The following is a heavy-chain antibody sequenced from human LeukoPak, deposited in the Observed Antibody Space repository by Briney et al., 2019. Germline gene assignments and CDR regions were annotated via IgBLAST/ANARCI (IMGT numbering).Heavy chain of an antibody. V-gene: IGHV3-33*01. CDR2: ILYDGSNK. D-gene: IGHD2-15*01. CDR3: ASLGYCSGGSCYGPSYYYYMDV. Sequence: GRSLRLACAASGFTFSSYGMHWVCQAPGKGLEWEAVILYDGSNKYYADSVKGRFTISRDNSKNTLYLQMNSLRAEDTAVYYCASLGYCSGGSCYGPSYYYYMDVWGKGTTVTVSS. J-gene: IGHJ6*03. CDR1: GFTFSSYG.